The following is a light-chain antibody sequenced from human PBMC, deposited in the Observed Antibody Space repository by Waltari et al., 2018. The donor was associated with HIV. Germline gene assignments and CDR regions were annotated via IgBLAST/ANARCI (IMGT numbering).Light chain of an antibody. Sequence: EIVMTQSPATLSVSRGERATLSCRANQSVSSNLAWYQQKPGQAPTLLIYGASTRATGIPARFSGSGSGTVFTLTISSLQSEDFAVYYCQQYNNWPRTFGQGTKLEIK. V-gene: IGKV3-15*01. J-gene: IGKJ2*01. CDR1: QSVSSN. CDR2: GAS. CDR3: QQYNNWPRT.